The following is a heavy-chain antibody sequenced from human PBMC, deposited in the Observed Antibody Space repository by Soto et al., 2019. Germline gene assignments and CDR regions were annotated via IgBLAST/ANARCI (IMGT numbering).Heavy chain of an antibody. J-gene: IGHJ6*02. V-gene: IGHV6-1*01. D-gene: IGHD3-10*01. Sequence: PSQTLSLTCAISGDSVSSNSAACNWIRQSPSRGLEWLGRTYYRSKWYNDDAVCVKSRITINPDTSKNQFCLQLNSVTPEDTAVYSCAREYGTDPYYYGMDAWAQATTVTVSS. CDR3: AREYGTDPYYYGMDA. CDR2: TYYRSKWYN. CDR1: GDSVSSNSAA.